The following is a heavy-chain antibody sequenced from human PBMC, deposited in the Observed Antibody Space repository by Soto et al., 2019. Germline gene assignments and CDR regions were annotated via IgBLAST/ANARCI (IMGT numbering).Heavy chain of an antibody. V-gene: IGHV1-3*01. CDR3: ARSTSPSTVTLPYYYYGMDV. D-gene: IGHD4-17*01. J-gene: IGHJ6*02. CDR1: GYTFTNYA. Sequence: ASVKVSCKASGYTFTNYAVHWVLQAPGQRLEWMGWINGGNGNTKYSQKFQGRVTITRDTSASTAYMDLSTLRSEDTSVYYCARSTSPSTVTLPYYYYGMDVWGQGTTVTVSS. CDR2: INGGNGNT.